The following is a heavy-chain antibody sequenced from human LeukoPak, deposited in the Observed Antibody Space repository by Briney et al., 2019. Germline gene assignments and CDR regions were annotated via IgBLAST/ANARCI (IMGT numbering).Heavy chain of an antibody. D-gene: IGHD6-19*01. CDR1: GFTFSSYA. J-gene: IGHJ4*02. V-gene: IGHV3-23*01. CDR2: ISGSGGST. Sequence: GGSLRLSCAASGFTFSSYAMSWVRQAPGKGLEWVSAISGSGGSTYYADSAKGRFTISRDNSKNTLYLQMNSLRAEDTAVYYCAKRGYAVAGTKRGFYFDYWGQGTLVTVSS. CDR3: AKRGYAVAGTKRGFYFDY.